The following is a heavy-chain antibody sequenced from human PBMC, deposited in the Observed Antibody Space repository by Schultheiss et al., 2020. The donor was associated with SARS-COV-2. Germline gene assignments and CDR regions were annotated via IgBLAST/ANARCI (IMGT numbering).Heavy chain of an antibody. Sequence: GGSLRLSCAASGFTFSSYAMSWVRQAPGKGLEWVAVIWYDGSNKYYADSVKGRFTISRDNSKNTLYLQMNSLRAEDTAVYYCARVAGDIVVVPAAIDYWGQGTLVTVSS. D-gene: IGHD2-2*01. V-gene: IGHV3-33*08. CDR2: IWYDGSNK. CDR1: GFTFSSYA. CDR3: ARVAGDIVVVPAAIDY. J-gene: IGHJ4*02.